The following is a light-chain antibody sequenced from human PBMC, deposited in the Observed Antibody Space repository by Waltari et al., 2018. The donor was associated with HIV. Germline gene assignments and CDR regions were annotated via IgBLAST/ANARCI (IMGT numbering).Light chain of an antibody. CDR1: NSNVGNNF. CDR2: RND. V-gene: IGLV1-47*01. CDR3: ASWDDKLSHCV. J-gene: IGLJ3*02. Sequence: QSVLTQPPSTSKTPGQRVLMSCSGTNSNVGNNFVSWFQQVPGGTPKLVIYRNDRRPAGVPDRFSGAKSGSSASLAISGLQSDDEADYFCASWDDKLSHCVFGG.